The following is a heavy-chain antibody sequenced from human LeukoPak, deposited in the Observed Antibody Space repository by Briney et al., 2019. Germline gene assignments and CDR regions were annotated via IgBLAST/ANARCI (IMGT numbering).Heavy chain of an antibody. Sequence: PSETLSLTCTVSGGSISSGSYYWSWIRQPAGKGLEWIGRIYTSGSTNYNPSLKSRVTMSVDTSKNQFSLKLSSVTAADTAVYYCAREKVGATSPDNGYNWFDPWGQGTLVTVSS. CDR2: IYTSGST. V-gene: IGHV4-61*02. J-gene: IGHJ5*02. CDR3: AREKVGATSPDNGYNWFDP. D-gene: IGHD1-26*01. CDR1: GGSISSGSYY.